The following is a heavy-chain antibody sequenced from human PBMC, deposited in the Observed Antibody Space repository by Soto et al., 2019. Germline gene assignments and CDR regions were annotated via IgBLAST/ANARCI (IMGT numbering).Heavy chain of an antibody. CDR3: ARDLRYEDSSGYYYYYYGMDV. J-gene: IGHJ6*02. Sequence: SETLSLTCTVSGGSISSGGYYWSWIRKRPGKGLEWIGYIYYSGSTYYNPSLKSRVTISVDTSKNQFSLKLSSVTAADTAVYYCARDLRYEDSSGYYYYYYGMDVWGQGTTVTVSS. D-gene: IGHD3-22*01. V-gene: IGHV4-31*03. CDR2: IYYSGST. CDR1: GGSISSGGYY.